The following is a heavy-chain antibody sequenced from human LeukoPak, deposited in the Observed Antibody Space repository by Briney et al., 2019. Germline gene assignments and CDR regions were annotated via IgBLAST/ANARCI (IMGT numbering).Heavy chain of an antibody. D-gene: IGHD2-8*01. J-gene: IGHJ6*03. CDR3: ARDSNPGGYMDV. V-gene: IGHV1-69*05. CDR2: IIPIFGTA. Sequence: GASVKVSCKASGGTFSSYAISWVRQAPGQGLEWMGGIIPIFGTANYAQKFQGRVTITTDESTSTAYMELSSLRSEDTAVYYCARDSNPGGYMDVWGKGTTVTVS. CDR1: GGTFSSYA.